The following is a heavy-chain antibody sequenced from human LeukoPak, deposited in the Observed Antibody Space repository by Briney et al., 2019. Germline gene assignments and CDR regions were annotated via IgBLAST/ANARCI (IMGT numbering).Heavy chain of an antibody. CDR1: GGSISNSY. Sequence: SETLPLTCTVSGGSISNSYWSWIRQPPGKGLEWIGFFHDSESTNYTPSLKSRVSISLDTSKNQVSLWLSSVTAADTAVYYCARGDASGRPGIGFDFWGQGTLVTVSS. CDR3: ARGDASGRPGIGFDF. CDR2: FHDSEST. J-gene: IGHJ4*02. V-gene: IGHV4-59*01. D-gene: IGHD1-26*01.